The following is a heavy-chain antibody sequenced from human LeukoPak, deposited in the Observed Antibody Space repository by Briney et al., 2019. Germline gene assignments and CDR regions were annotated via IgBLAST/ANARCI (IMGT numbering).Heavy chain of an antibody. J-gene: IGHJ5*02. CDR2: IIPILGIA. D-gene: IGHD6-13*01. Sequence: SVKVSCKASGGTFSSYTISWVRQAPGQGLEWMGRIIPILGIANYAQKFQGRVTITADRSTSTAYMELSSLRSEDAAVYYCASPEYSSSWYWFDPWGQGTLVTVSS. CDR3: ASPEYSSSWYWFDP. V-gene: IGHV1-69*02. CDR1: GGTFSSYT.